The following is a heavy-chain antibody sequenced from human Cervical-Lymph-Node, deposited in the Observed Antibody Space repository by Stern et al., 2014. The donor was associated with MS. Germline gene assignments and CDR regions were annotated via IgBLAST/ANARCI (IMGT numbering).Heavy chain of an antibody. D-gene: IGHD4-11*01. CDR2: VYYSGIT. CDR3: ARGVTAVTNYVPNWCFDL. Sequence: QLQLQESGPGLVKPSETLSLTCTVSGGSITNRDYWGWIRQSPGKGLEWIGSVYYSGITYYRPSLKSRSTISIDQSRNHFFLRLNSVTATDTAVYFCARGVTAVTNYVPNWCFDLWGRGTLVTVSS. CDR1: GGSITNRDY. V-gene: IGHV4-39*02. J-gene: IGHJ2*01.